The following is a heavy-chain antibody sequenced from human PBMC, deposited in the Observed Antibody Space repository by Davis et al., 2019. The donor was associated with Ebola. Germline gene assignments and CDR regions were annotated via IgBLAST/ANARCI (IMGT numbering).Heavy chain of an antibody. CDR1: GFTFSSYE. CDR2: IKQDGSEK. Sequence: GGSLRLSCAASGFTFSSYEMNWVRQAPGKGLEWVANIKQDGSEKYYVDSVKGRFTISRDNAKNSLYLQMNSLRAEDTAVYYCARARYSYGPNRFDPWGQGTLVTVSS. V-gene: IGHV3-7*03. CDR3: ARARYSYGPNRFDP. J-gene: IGHJ5*02. D-gene: IGHD5-18*01.